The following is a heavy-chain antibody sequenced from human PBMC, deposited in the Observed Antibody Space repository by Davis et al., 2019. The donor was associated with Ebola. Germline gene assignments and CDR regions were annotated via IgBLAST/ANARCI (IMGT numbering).Heavy chain of an antibody. V-gene: IGHV1-2*06. CDR1: GYTFTSYY. CDR2: MNPHSGGT. Sequence: AASVKVSCKASGYTFTSYYMHWVRQAPGQGLEWMGRMNPHSGGTNYAQKFQGRVTMIRDTSISTAYMELSRLRSDDTAVYYCARGGITMTVVPRDYYYGMDVWGQGTTVTVSS. CDR3: ARGGITMTVVPRDYYYGMDV. D-gene: IGHD3-22*01. J-gene: IGHJ6*02.